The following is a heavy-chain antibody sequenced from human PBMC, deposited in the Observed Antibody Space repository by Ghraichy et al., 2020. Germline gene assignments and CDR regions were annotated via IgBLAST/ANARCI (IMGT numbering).Heavy chain of an antibody. V-gene: IGHV4-59*01. D-gene: IGHD5-18*01. CDR1: GGSISSYY. CDR3: ARSLRGFSPKGYSYGNFDY. J-gene: IGHJ4*02. Sequence: SETLSLTCTVSGGSISSYYWSWIRQPPGKGLEWIGYIYYSGSTNYNPSLKSRVTISVDTSKNQFSLKLSSVTAADTAVYYCARSLRGFSPKGYSYGNFDYWGQGTLVTVSS. CDR2: IYYSGST.